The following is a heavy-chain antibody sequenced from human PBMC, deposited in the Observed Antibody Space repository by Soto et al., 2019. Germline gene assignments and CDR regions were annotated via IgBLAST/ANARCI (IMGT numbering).Heavy chain of an antibody. CDR3: ARGRSTSWFSDY. Sequence: QVQLVQSGAEVKKPGASVKVSCKTSGYTFTSYDINWVRQATGHGLEWMGWMNPNSGNTGYAQNLQGSVTMTRNTSISTAYMELSGLRSDDPAVYYCARGRSTSWFSDYWGQGTLVTVSS. J-gene: IGHJ4*02. CDR1: GYTFTSYD. D-gene: IGHD6-13*01. V-gene: IGHV1-8*01. CDR2: MNPNSGNT.